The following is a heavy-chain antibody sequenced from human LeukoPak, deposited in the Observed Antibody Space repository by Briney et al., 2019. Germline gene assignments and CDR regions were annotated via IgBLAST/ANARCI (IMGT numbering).Heavy chain of an antibody. CDR1: GYTFTSYD. CDR2: MNSNSGNT. CDR3: ARGGHYYDSSGYEAAFDI. V-gene: IGHV1-8*01. Sequence: ASVKVSCKASGYTFTSYDINWVRQATGQGLEWMGWMNSNSGNTGYAQKFQGRVTMTRNTSISTAYMELSSLRSEDTAVYYCARGGHYYDSSGYEAAFDIWGQGTMVTVSS. J-gene: IGHJ3*02. D-gene: IGHD3-22*01.